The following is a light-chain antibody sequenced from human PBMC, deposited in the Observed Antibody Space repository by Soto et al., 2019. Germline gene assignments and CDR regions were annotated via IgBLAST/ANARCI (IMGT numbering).Light chain of an antibody. CDR3: QQRAGSST. CDR1: QSVSSN. Sequence: EIAMTQSPATLSVSPREGGTLSCRASQSVSSNLAWYQQKPGQAPRLLIYAASARATGIPARFSGSGSGTDFTLTICCLQSEDFAVCYCQQRAGSSTFGQGARLEIK. V-gene: IGKV3-15*01. J-gene: IGKJ5*01. CDR2: AAS.